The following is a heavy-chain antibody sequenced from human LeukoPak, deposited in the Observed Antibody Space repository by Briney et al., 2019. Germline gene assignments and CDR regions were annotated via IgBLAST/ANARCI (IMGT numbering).Heavy chain of an antibody. D-gene: IGHD1-26*01. CDR1: GFTFSSYA. V-gene: IGHV3-23*01. CDR2: ISGSGGST. CDR3: VKRESGSYSPFDY. Sequence: GGSLRLSCAASGFTFSSYAMSWVRQAPGKGLEWVSAISGSGGSTYYADSVKGRFTISRDNSKNTLYLQMNSLRAEDTAVYYCVKRESGSYSPFDYWGQGTLVTVSS. J-gene: IGHJ4*02.